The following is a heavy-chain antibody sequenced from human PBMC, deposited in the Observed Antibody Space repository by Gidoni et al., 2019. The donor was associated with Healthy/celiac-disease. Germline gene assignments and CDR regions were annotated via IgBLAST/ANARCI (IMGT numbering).Heavy chain of an antibody. D-gene: IGHD2-2*02. V-gene: IGHV3-7*03. CDR2: IKQDGSEK. CDR3: ASQDTNHVVVPAAIPRWLRLGGLDY. J-gene: IGHJ4*02. Sequence: EVQLVESGGGLVQPGGSLRLSCAASGFTVGSYWMSWLRQVPGKGLEWVANIKQDGSEKDYVDSVKGRFTISRDNSKNSLYLQMNSLRAEDTAVYYCASQDTNHVVVPAAIPRWLRLGGLDYWGQGTLVTVSS. CDR1: GFTVGSYW.